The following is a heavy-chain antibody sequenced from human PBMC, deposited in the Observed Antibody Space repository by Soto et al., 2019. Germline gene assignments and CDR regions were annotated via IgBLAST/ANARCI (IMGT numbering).Heavy chain of an antibody. Sequence: GGSLRLSCAASGFTFSSYAMSWVRQAPGKGLEWVSAISGSGGSTYYADSVKGRFTISRDNSKNTLYLQMNSVRADDTAVYYCAKGMVTMVRGVIQVWGQGTLVTVSS. CDR3: AKGMVTMVRGVIQV. CDR2: ISGSGGST. J-gene: IGHJ4*02. CDR1: GFTFSSYA. D-gene: IGHD3-10*01. V-gene: IGHV3-23*01.